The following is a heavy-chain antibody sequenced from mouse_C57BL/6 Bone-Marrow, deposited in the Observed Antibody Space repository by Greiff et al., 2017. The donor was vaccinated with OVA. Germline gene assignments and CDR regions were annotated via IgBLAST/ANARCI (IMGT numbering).Heavy chain of an antibody. D-gene: IGHD1-1*01. J-gene: IGHJ1*03. CDR1: GFTFSSYA. Sequence: EVHLVESGGGLVKPGGSLKLSCAASGFTFSSYAMSWVRQTPEKRLEWVATISDGGSYTYYPDNVKGRFTISRDNATNNLYLQMSHLKSEDTAMYYCARGATTVVGYFDVWGTGTTVTVSS. CDR3: ARGATTVVGYFDV. V-gene: IGHV5-4*01. CDR2: ISDGGSYT.